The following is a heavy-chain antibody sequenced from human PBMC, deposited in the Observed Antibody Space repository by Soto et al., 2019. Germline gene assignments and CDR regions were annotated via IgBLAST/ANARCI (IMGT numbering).Heavy chain of an antibody. CDR2: IFSNDEK. D-gene: IGHD3-22*01. V-gene: IGHV2-26*01. CDR1: GFSLSNPRMG. J-gene: IGHJ4*02. Sequence: QVTLKESGPVLVKPTETLTLTCTVSGFSLSNPRMGVSWIRQPPGKALEWLAHIFSNDEKSYSTSLKSRLTISRDTSKSQVVLTMTNMDPVDTATYYCARIQRISMIVVSKPYFDYWGQGALVTGSS. CDR3: ARIQRISMIVVSKPYFDY.